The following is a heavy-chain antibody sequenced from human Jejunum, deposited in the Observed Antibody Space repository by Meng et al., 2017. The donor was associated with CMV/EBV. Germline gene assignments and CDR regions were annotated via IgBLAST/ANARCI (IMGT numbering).Heavy chain of an antibody. V-gene: IGHV4-39*07. Sequence: SLDRDNFYWGWVRQPPGKGLDWIGLGFFAGASYYTSTLKSRVDISIHTSENRFSLKLHSVTAADTAVYYCVRDGGVNRYRLGPDAWGQGTSVTVSS. J-gene: IGHJ6*02. D-gene: IGHD2-15*01. CDR1: SLDRDNFY. CDR2: GFFAGAS. CDR3: VRDGGVNRYRLGPDA.